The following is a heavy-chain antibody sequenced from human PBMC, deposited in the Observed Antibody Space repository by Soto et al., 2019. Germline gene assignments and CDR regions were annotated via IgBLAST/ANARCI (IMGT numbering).Heavy chain of an antibody. J-gene: IGHJ6*02. D-gene: IGHD3-3*01. CDR3: ARDTGRWRVFGVVTPYYYYGMDV. CDR1: GYTFTSYG. CDR2: ISAYNGNT. V-gene: IGHV1-18*01. Sequence: ASVKVSCKASGYTFTSYGISWVRQAPGQGLEWMGWISAYNGNTNYAQKLQGRVTMTTDTSTSTAYMELRSLGSDDTAVYYCARDTGRWRVFGVVTPYYYYGMDVWGQGTTVTVSS.